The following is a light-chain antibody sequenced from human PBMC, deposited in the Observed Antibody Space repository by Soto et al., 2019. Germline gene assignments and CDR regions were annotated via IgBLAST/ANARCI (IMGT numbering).Light chain of an antibody. CDR1: QYIGDF. J-gene: IGKJ3*01. V-gene: IGKV1-39*01. CDR3: QQYYSTPRT. Sequence: DIQMTQSPSSLSASVGDRVTITCRASQYIGDFLNWYQQTPGKPPKLLIFGASNLHIGVPSRFSGSGSGTEFTLTIRSLQPEDFATYYCQQYYSTPRTFGPGTKVDIK. CDR2: GAS.